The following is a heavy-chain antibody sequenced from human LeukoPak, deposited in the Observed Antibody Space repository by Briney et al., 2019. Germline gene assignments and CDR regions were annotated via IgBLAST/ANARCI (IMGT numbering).Heavy chain of an antibody. CDR3: AKDSDSSGFFEPPDF. CDR2: INWSGVST. J-gene: IGHJ4*02. D-gene: IGHD3-22*01. V-gene: IGHV3-43D*03. Sequence: SGGSLRLSCAASGFTFNDYAMHWVRQVPGKGLEWVSLINWSGVSTYYADSVKGRFTISRDNNKDSLFLQMSSLRPEDTALYYCAKDSDSSGFFEPPDFWGQGTLATVSS. CDR1: GFTFNDYA.